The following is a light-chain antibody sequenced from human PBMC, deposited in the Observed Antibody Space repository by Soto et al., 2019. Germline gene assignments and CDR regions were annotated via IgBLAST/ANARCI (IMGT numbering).Light chain of an antibody. CDR3: QQRSNWPT. CDR2: GVS. J-gene: IGKJ5*01. CDR1: QSVSSTY. Sequence: EIVLTQSPGTLSLSPGEGATLSCRASQSVSSTYLAWYQQKAGQAPRLLIYGVSSRATGIPDRFSGSGSGTDFTLTISRLEPEDFAVYYCQQRSNWPTFGQGTRLEI. V-gene: IGKV3D-20*02.